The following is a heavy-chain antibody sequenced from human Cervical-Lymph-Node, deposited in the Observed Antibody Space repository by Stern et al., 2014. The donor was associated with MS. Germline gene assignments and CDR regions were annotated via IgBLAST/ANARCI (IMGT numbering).Heavy chain of an antibody. D-gene: IGHD2-2*01. CDR2: INPTGGST. CDR1: GYTFTGYY. J-gene: IGHJ4*02. V-gene: IGHV1-46*01. Sequence: QVQLGQSGAEVKKPGASVKVSCKASGYTFTGYYMYWVRQASGQGLEWMGIINPTGGSTTYAQTFQGRVTMTADTSTSTVYMDLSSLTSEDTAIYYCARAGSSNSNYFDYWGQGTLVTVSS. CDR3: ARAGSSNSNYFDY.